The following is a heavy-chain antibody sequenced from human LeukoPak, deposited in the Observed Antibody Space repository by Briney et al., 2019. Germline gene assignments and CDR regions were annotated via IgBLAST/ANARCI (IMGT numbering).Heavy chain of an antibody. CDR1: GDSFSSYH. CDR3: ARVGRGDHTWGSYYCDH. J-gene: IGHJ4*02. Sequence: SETLSLTCTVSGDSFSSYHWSWLRQPPGKGLEWIGYISSSGSTSYNLSLKSRVTISVDTSQNQFSLRLSSVTAADTAVYYCARVGRGDHTWGSYYCDHWGQGTLVSVSS. CDR2: ISSSGST. D-gene: IGHD3-16*01. V-gene: IGHV4-59*01.